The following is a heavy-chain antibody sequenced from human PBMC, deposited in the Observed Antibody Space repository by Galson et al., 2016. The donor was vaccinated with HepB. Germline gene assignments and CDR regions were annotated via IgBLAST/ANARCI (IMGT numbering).Heavy chain of an antibody. CDR1: GYTFTSYA. D-gene: IGHD3-22*01. V-gene: IGHV1-3*01. J-gene: IGHJ4*02. Sequence: CKASGYTFTSYAMNWVRQAPGQRLEWMGWINAGNGNTKYSQNFHGRVTITRDTSASIVYMDLTSLRSEDTAVYYCARDTPLSDSRGYQLTFDYWGQGTLVTVSS. CDR2: INAGNGNT. CDR3: ARDTPLSDSRGYQLTFDY.